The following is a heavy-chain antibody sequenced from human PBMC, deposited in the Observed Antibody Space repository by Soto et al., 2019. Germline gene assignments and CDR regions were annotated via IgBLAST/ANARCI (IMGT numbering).Heavy chain of an antibody. CDR3: ATNYGSGSTHFDY. Sequence: QVQLVQSGAEVKKPGSPVKVSCTASRGTFDYYTISWVRQAPGQGLEWMGRVIPMVGMSSYAQKVQGRVTITADKSTSTVYMVLNSLRSEDTAVYYCATNYGSGSTHFDYWGQGTLVTVSS. V-gene: IGHV1-69*02. CDR2: VIPMVGMS. D-gene: IGHD3-10*01. CDR1: RGTFDYYT. J-gene: IGHJ4*02.